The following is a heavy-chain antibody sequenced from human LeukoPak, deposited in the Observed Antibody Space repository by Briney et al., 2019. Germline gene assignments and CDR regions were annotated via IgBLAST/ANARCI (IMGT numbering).Heavy chain of an antibody. J-gene: IGHJ4*02. CDR3: ASIGYYDSSGPHY. D-gene: IGHD3-22*01. CDR1: GFTFSSYW. Sequence: GGSLRLSCAASGFTFSSYWMSWVRQAPGKGLEWVANIKQDGSEKHYEDSVKGRFTISRDNAKNSLYLQMNSLRAEDTAVYYCASIGYYDSSGPHYWGQGTLVTVSS. V-gene: IGHV3-7*01. CDR2: IKQDGSEK.